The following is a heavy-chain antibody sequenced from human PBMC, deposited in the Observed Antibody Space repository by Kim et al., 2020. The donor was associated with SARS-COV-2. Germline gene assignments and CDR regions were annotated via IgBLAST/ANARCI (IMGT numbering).Heavy chain of an antibody. CDR1: GGSISSYY. CDR2: IYYSGST. CDR3: ARSGRFGEFDFDY. D-gene: IGHD3-10*01. J-gene: IGHJ4*02. V-gene: IGHV4-59*08. Sequence: SETLSLTCTVSGGSISSYYWSWIRQPPGKGLEWIGYIYYSGSTNYNPSLKSRVTISVDTSKNQFSLKLSSVTAADTAVYYCARSGRFGEFDFDYWGQGTLVTVSS.